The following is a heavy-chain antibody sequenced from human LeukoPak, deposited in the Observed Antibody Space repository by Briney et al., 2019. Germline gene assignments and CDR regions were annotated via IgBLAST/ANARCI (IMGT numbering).Heavy chain of an antibody. CDR3: ARFSSGYRDY. J-gene: IGHJ4*02. CDR2: INHSGST. CDR1: GGSMGRTSYY. D-gene: IGHD6-13*01. Sequence: SQTLSLTCTVSGGSMGRTSYYWSWIRQPPGKGLEWIGEINHSGSTNYNPSLKSRVTISVDTSKNQFSLKLSSVTAADTAVYYCARFSSGYRDYWGQGTLVTVSS. V-gene: IGHV4-39*07.